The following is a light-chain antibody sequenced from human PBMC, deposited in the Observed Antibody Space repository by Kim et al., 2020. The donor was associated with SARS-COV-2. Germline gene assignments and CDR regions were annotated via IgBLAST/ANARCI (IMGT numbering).Light chain of an antibody. V-gene: IGLV2-8*01. Sequence: QSALTQPPSASGSPGQSVTISYTGTSSDIGDNKYVSWYQQHPGKAPKLMIYEVSKWPSGVPDRFSGSKSGNTASLTVSGLQAEDEADYYCSSYAGSSNWVFGGGTKVTVL. CDR3: SSYAGSSNWV. CDR1: SSDIGDNKY. CDR2: EVS. J-gene: IGLJ3*02.